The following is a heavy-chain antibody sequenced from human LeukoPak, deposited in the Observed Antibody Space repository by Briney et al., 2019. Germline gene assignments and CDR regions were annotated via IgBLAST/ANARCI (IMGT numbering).Heavy chain of an antibody. CDR2: INPNTGET. D-gene: IGHD2-2*01. Sequence: ASVKVSCKXSGYTFNGNYMHWVQQAPRQGLEWMGRINPNTGETNSPQKFQGRGTMTRDTTINTAYMELTRLTSDDTAVYYCASYPRYSSTPPFDYWGQGTLVTVSS. CDR1: GYTFNGNY. J-gene: IGHJ4*02. V-gene: IGHV1-2*06. CDR3: ASYPRYSSTPPFDY.